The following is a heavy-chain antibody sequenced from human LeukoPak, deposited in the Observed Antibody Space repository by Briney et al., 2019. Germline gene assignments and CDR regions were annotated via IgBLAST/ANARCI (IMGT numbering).Heavy chain of an antibody. CDR1: GYRFTGYY. CDR2: INPNSGGT. J-gene: IGHJ6*03. Sequence: SVKVSCKASGYRFTGYYMHWVRQAPGQGLEWMGWINPNSGGTNYAQKFQGRVTMTTDTSTSTVYMEVRSLRSDDTAVYYCAREGLRSIAARRGTRDYMDVWGKGTTVIVSS. V-gene: IGHV1-2*02. CDR3: AREGLRSIAARRGTRDYMDV. D-gene: IGHD6-6*01.